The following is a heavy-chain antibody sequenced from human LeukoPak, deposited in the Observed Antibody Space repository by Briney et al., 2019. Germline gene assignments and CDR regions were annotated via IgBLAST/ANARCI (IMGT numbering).Heavy chain of an antibody. D-gene: IGHD3-10*01. V-gene: IGHV4-31*03. CDR2: IYYSGST. CDR1: GGSISSGGYY. J-gene: IGHJ4*02. Sequence: PSETLSLTCTVSGGSISSGGYYWSWIRQHPGKGLEWIGYIYYSGSTYYNPSLKSRVTISEDTSKNQFSLKLSSVTAADTAVYYCARWLRGMVRGPGDYWGQGTLVTVSS. CDR3: ARWLRGMVRGPGDY.